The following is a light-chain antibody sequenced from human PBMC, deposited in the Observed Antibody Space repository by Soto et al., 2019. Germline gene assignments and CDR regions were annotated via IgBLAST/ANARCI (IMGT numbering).Light chain of an antibody. CDR1: SSDVGGYNY. CDR3: SSYTSITSYV. J-gene: IGLJ1*01. V-gene: IGLV2-14*01. Sequence: QSALTQPASVSGSPGHSITISCIGTSSDVGGYNYVSWYQQHPGKAPKLMIYEVSNRPSGVSNRFSGSKSGNTASLTISGLQAEDEADYYCSSYTSITSYVFGTGTKVTVL. CDR2: EVS.